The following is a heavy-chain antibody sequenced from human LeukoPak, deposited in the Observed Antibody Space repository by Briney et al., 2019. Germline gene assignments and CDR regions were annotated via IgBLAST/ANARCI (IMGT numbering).Heavy chain of an antibody. Sequence: PSETLSLTCTVSGGSISSYYWSWIRQPPGKGLEWIGYIYYSGSTNYNPSLKSRVTISVDTSKNQFSLKLSSVTAADTAVYYCARLTPPSRFQHWGQGTPVTVSS. CDR1: GGSISSYY. CDR3: ARLTPPSRFQH. CDR2: IYYSGST. D-gene: IGHD1-14*01. J-gene: IGHJ1*01. V-gene: IGHV4-59*08.